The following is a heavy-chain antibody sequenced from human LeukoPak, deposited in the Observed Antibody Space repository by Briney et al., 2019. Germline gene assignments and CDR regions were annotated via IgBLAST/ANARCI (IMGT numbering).Heavy chain of an antibody. CDR3: ARVWDSSGWFPAYYYYYMDV. J-gene: IGHJ6*03. Sequence: PSETLSLTCTVSGYSISSGYYWGWIRQPPGEGLEWIGSIYHSGSTYYNPSLKRRATTTVDTSKIQFSLKMSSVTAADTAVYYCARVWDSSGWFPAYYYYYMDVWGEGTTVTVSS. CDR2: IYHSGST. CDR1: GYSISSGYY. V-gene: IGHV4-38-2*02. D-gene: IGHD6-19*01.